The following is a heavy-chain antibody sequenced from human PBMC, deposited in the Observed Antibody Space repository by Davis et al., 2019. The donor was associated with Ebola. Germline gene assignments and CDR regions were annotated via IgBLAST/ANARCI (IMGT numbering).Heavy chain of an antibody. CDR2: IQSKTDGGTT. CDR1: GFSFTNAW. CDR3: STKYYYGNSGYLL. Sequence: GESLKISCAASGFSFTNAWMSWVRQAPGKGLEWVGRIQSKTDGGTTDYAAPVKGRFTISRHDSKKTLYLQMNSLKTEDTAVYYCSTKYYYGNSGYLLWGQGTLVTVSS. J-gene: IGHJ4*02. D-gene: IGHD3-22*01. V-gene: IGHV3-15*01.